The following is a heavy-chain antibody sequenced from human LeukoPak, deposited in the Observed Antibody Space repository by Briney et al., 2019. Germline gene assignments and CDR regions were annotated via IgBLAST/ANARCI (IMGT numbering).Heavy chain of an antibody. J-gene: IGHJ4*02. V-gene: IGHV3-7*01. CDR3: ARERDGSQWLASYYFDY. D-gene: IGHD6-19*01. Sequence: GGSLRLSCEGSGFAFSNYWMGWVRQAPGKGLQWVANIKTDGSEKYYVDSVKGRFTISRDNAKNSLYLQMNSLRAEDTAVYYCARERDGSQWLASYYFDYWGQGTLVTVSS. CDR1: GFAFSNYW. CDR2: IKTDGSEK.